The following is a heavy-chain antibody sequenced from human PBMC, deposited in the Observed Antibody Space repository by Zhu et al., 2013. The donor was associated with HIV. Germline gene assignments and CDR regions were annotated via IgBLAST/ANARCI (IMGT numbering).Heavy chain of an antibody. CDR2: INPLTGGT. CDR3: TRTTAVTMFSMIVGHYYYAMDI. Sequence: QVQLIQSASAVAKPGASVRLACATSGYTFTSYYLHWVRQAPGQHFEWMGEINPLTGGTTYGQNFQGRVAMTTETSTHTVYMDLKSLSMDDTAVYFCTRTTAVTMFSMIVGHYYYAMDIWGQGTTLTLS. D-gene: IGHD1-1*01. J-gene: IGHJ6*02. V-gene: IGHV1-2*02. CDR1: GYTFTSYY.